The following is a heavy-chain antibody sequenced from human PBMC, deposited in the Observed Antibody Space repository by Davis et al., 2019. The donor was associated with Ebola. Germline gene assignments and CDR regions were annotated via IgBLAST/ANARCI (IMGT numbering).Heavy chain of an antibody. V-gene: IGHV4-59*12. CDR1: GGSISSYY. CDR3: ARGRGILLWFGDHGRFDP. Sequence: PSETLSLTCTVSGGSISSYYWSWIRQPPGKGLEWIGYIYYSGSTNYNPSLKSRVTISVDTSKNQFSLKLSSVTAADTAVYYCARGRGILLWFGDHGRFDPWGQGTLVTVSS. J-gene: IGHJ5*02. CDR2: IYYSGST. D-gene: IGHD3-10*01.